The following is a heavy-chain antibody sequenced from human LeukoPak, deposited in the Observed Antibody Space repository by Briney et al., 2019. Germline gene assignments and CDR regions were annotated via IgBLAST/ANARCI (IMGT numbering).Heavy chain of an antibody. CDR3: ATYRQVLLPFES. Sequence: PGGSLTLSCAASGFTFSSYSMNWVRQAPGKGLEWVSSISSSSSYIYYADSVKGRFTISRDNAKNSLYLQMNSLRAEDTAIYYCATYRQVLLPFESWGQGTLVTVSS. CDR1: GFTFSSYS. V-gene: IGHV3-21*04. J-gene: IGHJ4*02. D-gene: IGHD2-8*02. CDR2: ISSSSSYI.